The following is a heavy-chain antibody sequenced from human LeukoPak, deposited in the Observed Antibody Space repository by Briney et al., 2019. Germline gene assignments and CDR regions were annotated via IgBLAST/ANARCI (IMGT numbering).Heavy chain of an antibody. J-gene: IGHJ3*02. CDR3: ARPTWSYNAFDI. CDR2: ISSSSTYI. Sequence: GESPRLSCTASGFTFNSYNMNWVRQAPGKGLEWVSSISSSSTYIYYADSVKGRFTVSRDNAKSSVYLQMNSLRSEDTAVYYCARPTWSYNAFDIWGRGTLVTVSS. D-gene: IGHD2-15*01. V-gene: IGHV3-21*01. CDR1: GFTFNSYN.